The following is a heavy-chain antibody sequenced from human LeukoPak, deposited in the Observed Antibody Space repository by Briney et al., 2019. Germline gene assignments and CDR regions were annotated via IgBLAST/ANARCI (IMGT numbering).Heavy chain of an antibody. CDR2: IYFGGTT. D-gene: IGHD5/OR15-5a*01. V-gene: IGHV3-53*01. CDR3: ARGDGVYVY. CDR1: GFTVSSNY. Sequence: GGSLRLSCAASGFTVSSNYMTWVRQAPGQGLGGGSVIYFGGTTYYADSVRGRFTISRDNSKNTVYLQMNSLRVEDTAVYYCARGDGVYVYWGQGTLVTVSS. J-gene: IGHJ4*02.